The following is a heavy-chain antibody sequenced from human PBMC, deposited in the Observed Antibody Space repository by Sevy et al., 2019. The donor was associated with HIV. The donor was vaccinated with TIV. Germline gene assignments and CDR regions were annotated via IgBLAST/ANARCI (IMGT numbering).Heavy chain of an antibody. D-gene: IGHD3-16*02. J-gene: IGHJ5*02. CDR2: IYYSGST. CDR3: AREAYIWGSYRYTYNWFDP. V-gene: IGHV4-61*01. CDR1: GGSVSSGSYY. Sequence: ETLSLTCTVSGGSVSSGSYYWSWIRQPPGKGLEWIGYIYYSGSTNYNPSLKSRVTISVDTSKNQFSLKLSSVTAADTAVYYCAREAYIWGSYRYTYNWFDPWGQGTLVTVSS.